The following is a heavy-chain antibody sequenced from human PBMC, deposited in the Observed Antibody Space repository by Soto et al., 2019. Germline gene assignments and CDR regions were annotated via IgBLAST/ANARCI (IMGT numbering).Heavy chain of an antibody. Sequence: SETVSLTCTVSGGSVSSGSYYWSWIRQPPGKGLEWIGYIYYSGSTNYNPSLKSRVTISVDTSKNQFSLKLSSVTAADTAVYYCASTVRFLEWLSDDYWGQGTLVTVSS. CDR2: IYYSGST. D-gene: IGHD3-3*01. CDR1: GGSVSSGSYY. CDR3: ASTVRFLEWLSDDY. V-gene: IGHV4-61*01. J-gene: IGHJ4*02.